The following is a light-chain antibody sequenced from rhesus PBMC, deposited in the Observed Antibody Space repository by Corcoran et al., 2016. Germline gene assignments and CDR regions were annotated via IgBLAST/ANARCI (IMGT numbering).Light chain of an antibody. Sequence: DIPMTQSPSSLSASVGDRVTITCRASQGINHYLSWYQQNPGKAPKLLIYKAASLPSGVPSRFSGSGSGTDFTLTISSLKPEDLATYYCQQYNSAPFTFGPGTKLDIK. CDR2: KAA. J-gene: IGKJ3*01. CDR3: QQYNSAPFT. CDR1: QGINHY. V-gene: IGKV1-21*01.